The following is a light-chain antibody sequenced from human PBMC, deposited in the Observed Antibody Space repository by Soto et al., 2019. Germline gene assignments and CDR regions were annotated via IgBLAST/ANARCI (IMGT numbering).Light chain of an antibody. V-gene: IGKV3-20*01. J-gene: IGKJ3*01. CDR3: QQYGNSRVT. CDR1: QSVGSY. CDR2: STS. Sequence: IGLTQSPGTLSLSPGERATLSCRASQSVGSYLAWYQQKPGQAPRLLIYSTSSRATGVADRFSGSGSGPDFTVTTSSLEPEDFAVYYCQQYGNSRVTVGPGTKVDIK.